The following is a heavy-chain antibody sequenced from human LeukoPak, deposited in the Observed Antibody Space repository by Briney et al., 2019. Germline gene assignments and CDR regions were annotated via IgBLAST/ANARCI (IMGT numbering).Heavy chain of an antibody. V-gene: IGHV3-53*01. Sequence: PGGSLRLSCAASGFTVSSSYMSWVRQAPGKGLEWVSVIYSGGSTYYVDSVKGRFTISRDNSKNTLYFQMNSLRAEDTAVYYRARAKTSFITGDQNWFDPWGQGTLVTVSS. D-gene: IGHD1-14*01. J-gene: IGHJ5*02. CDR3: ARAKTSFITGDQNWFDP. CDR1: GFTVSSSY. CDR2: IYSGGST.